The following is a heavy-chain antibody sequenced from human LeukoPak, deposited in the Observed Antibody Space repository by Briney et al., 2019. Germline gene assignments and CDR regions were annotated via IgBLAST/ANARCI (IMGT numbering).Heavy chain of an antibody. Sequence: SETLSLTCAVSGGSISSGGYSWSWIRQPPGKGLEWIGEINHSGSTNYNPSLKSRVTISVDTSKNQFSLKLSSVTAADTAVYYCARDQALIVGATDDAFDIWGQGTMVTVSS. CDR3: ARDQALIVGATDDAFDI. J-gene: IGHJ3*02. D-gene: IGHD1-26*01. V-gene: IGHV4-30-2*01. CDR2: INHSGST. CDR1: GGSISSGGYS.